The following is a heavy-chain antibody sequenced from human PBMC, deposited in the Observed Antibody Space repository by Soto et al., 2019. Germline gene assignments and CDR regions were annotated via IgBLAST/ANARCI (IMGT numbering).Heavy chain of an antibody. D-gene: IGHD3-10*01. Sequence: QVQLQESGPGLVKPSETLSLTCTVSGGAISHYYCSWFRQPPARGLVWIGVMQYGGNSAYSPTLRSRVTLAVDTAKDPFSLRLSSLTAADTAMYYCARQSFGAIHGLVDVCGQGTTVIVSS. CDR1: GGAISHYY. J-gene: IGHJ6*02. CDR3: ARQSFGAIHGLVDV. CDR2: MQYGGNS. V-gene: IGHV4-59*08.